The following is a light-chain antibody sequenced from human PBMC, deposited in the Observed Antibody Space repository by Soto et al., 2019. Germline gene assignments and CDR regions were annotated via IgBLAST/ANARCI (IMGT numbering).Light chain of an antibody. CDR2: DAS. V-gene: IGKV3-20*01. CDR3: QQCDSSRRT. Sequence: EFVLTQSPGTLSLSPGERATLSCRASQTVRNNYLAWYQQKPGQAPRLLIYDASSRATGIPDRFSGGGSGTDFTLTISRLEPEDFAVYYCQQCDSSRRTFGQGTRVEMK. CDR1: QTVRNNY. J-gene: IGKJ1*01.